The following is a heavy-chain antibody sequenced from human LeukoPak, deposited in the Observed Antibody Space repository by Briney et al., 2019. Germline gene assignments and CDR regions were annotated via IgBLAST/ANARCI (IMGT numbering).Heavy chain of an antibody. V-gene: IGHV4-59*08. CDR3: ARHRGDYYYYGMDV. D-gene: IGHD3-10*01. Sequence: SETLSLTCTVSGGSISSYYWSWIRQPPGKGLEWIGYIYYSGSTNYNPSLKSQVTISVDTSKNQFSLKLSSVTAADTAVYYCARHRGDYYYYGMDVWGQGTTVTVSS. CDR2: IYYSGST. J-gene: IGHJ6*02. CDR1: GGSISSYY.